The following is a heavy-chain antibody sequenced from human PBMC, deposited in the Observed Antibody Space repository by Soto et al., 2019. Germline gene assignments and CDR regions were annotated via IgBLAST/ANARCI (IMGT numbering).Heavy chain of an antibody. CDR1: GYTFTSYG. CDR2: ISAYNGNT. V-gene: IGHV1-18*01. D-gene: IGHD2-15*01. Sequence: GASVKVSCKASGYTFTSYGISWVRQAPGQGLEWMGWISAYNGNTNYAQKLQGRVTMTTDTSTSTAYMELRSLRSDDTAVYYCARDELRYCSGGSCPDDYWGQGTLVTVSS. CDR3: ARDELRYCSGGSCPDDY. J-gene: IGHJ4*02.